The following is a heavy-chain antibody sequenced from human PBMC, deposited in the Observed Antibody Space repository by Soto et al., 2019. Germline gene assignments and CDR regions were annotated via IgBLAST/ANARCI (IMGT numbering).Heavy chain of an antibody. J-gene: IGHJ6*03. CDR2: ISGSGGST. CDR3: AKTPGWLQSYYYMDV. D-gene: IGHD5-12*01. Sequence: GGSLRLSCAASGFTFSSYAMSWVRQAPGKGLEWVSAISGSGGSTYYADSVKGRFTISRDNSKNTRYLQMNSLRAEDTAVYYCAKTPGWLQSYYYMDVWGKGTTVTVSS. V-gene: IGHV3-23*01. CDR1: GFTFSSYA.